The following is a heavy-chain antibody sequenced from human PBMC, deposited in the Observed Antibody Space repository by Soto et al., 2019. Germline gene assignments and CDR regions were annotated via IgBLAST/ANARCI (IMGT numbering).Heavy chain of an antibody. V-gene: IGHV3-21*01. CDR3: ARDRDKRLVVPGAFDI. Sequence: GGSLRLSCAASGFTFSSYSMNWVRQAPGKGLEWVSSISSSSSYIYYADSVKGRFTISRDNAKNSLYLQMNSLRAEDTAVYYGARDRDKRLVVPGAFDIWGQGTMVTVSS. J-gene: IGHJ3*02. CDR1: GFTFSSYS. CDR2: ISSSSSYI. D-gene: IGHD2-21*02.